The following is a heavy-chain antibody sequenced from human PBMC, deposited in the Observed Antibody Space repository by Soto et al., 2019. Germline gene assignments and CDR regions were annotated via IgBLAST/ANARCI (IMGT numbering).Heavy chain of an antibody. D-gene: IGHD2-2*01. Sequence: PGGSLRISCASQGFTFDAYGMPWVAQAPGKGLDWVSVISWDGYSIDYIDSVKGRFTISRDNSENSVYLQMNSLRAEDTALYYCARDSPRYCRSASCPTGLDPWGQGTMVTVSS. CDR1: GFTFDAYG. CDR3: ARDSPRYCRSASCPTGLDP. J-gene: IGHJ5*02. V-gene: IGHV3-43D*04. CDR2: ISWDGYSI.